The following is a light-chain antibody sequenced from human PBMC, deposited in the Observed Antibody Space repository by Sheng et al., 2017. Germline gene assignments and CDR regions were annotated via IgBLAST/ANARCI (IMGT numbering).Light chain of an antibody. CDR3: QQLNSYPRLT. V-gene: IGKV1-8*01. CDR1: QGISSY. Sequence: AIRMTQSPSSFSASTGDRVTITCRASQGISSYLAWYQQKPGKAPKLLIHAASTLQSGVPSRFSGSGSGTEFTLTISSLQPEDFATYYCQQLNSYPRLTFGGGTKVEIK. CDR2: AAS. J-gene: IGKJ4*01.